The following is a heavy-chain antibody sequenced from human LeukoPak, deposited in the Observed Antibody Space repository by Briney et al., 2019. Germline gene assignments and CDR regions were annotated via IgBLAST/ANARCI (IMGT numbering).Heavy chain of an antibody. CDR2: MNPNSGNT. Sequence: GASVKVSCKASGYTFTSYDINWVRQATGQGLEWMGWMNPNSGNTGYAQKFQGRVTMTRNTSISTAYMELSSLRSEDTAVYYCARGLIIGRGLRYFDWLSGLTSYYFDYWGQGTLVTVSS. CDR1: GYTFTSYD. D-gene: IGHD3-9*01. J-gene: IGHJ4*02. V-gene: IGHV1-8*01. CDR3: ARGLIIGRGLRYFDWLSGLTSYYFDY.